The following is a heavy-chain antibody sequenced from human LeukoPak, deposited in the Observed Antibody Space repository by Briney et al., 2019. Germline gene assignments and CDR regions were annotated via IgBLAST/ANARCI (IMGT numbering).Heavy chain of an antibody. CDR3: ASVGGRSYYYYYMDV. Sequence: SVKVSCKASGGTFSSYAISWVRQAPGQGLEWMGGIIPIFGTANYAQKFQGRVTITADKSTSTAYMELSSLRSEDTAVYYCASVGGRSYYYYYMDVWGKGTTVTVSS. D-gene: IGHD2-15*01. CDR1: GGTFSSYA. CDR2: IIPIFGTA. V-gene: IGHV1-69*06. J-gene: IGHJ6*03.